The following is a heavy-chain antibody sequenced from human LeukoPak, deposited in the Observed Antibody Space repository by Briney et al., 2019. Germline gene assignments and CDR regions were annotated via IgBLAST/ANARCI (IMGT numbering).Heavy chain of an antibody. CDR1: GFTFSSYS. D-gene: IGHD5-18*01. J-gene: IGHJ4*02. V-gene: IGHV3-21*01. CDR3: AREYRSYGPYYFDY. CDR2: ISSSSSYI. Sequence: GGSLRLSCAASGFTFSSYSMNWVRQAPGKGLEWVSSISSSSSYIYYADSVKGRFTISRDNAKNSLYLQMNSLRAEDTAVYYCAREYRSYGPYYFDYWGQGTLVTVSS.